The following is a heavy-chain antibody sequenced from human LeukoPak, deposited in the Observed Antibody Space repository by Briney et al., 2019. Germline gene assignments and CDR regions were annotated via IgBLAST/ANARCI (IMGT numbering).Heavy chain of an antibody. CDR1: GFTLSDYW. D-gene: IGHD1-26*01. J-gene: IGHJ4*02. Sequence: GGSLRLSCAASGFTLSDYWMSWVRQAPGKGLKWVAYIKQDESEKYYVDSVKGRFTISRDNAKNSLYLQMNSLRAEDTAVYYCGRDRGSVGATITWGQGTLVIVSS. V-gene: IGHV3-7*01. CDR2: IKQDESEK. CDR3: GRDRGSVGATIT.